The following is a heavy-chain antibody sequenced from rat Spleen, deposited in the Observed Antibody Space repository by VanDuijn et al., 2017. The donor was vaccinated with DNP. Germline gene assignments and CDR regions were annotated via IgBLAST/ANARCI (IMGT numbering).Heavy chain of an antibody. CDR1: AFTFSDYN. Sequence: EVQLVESGGGLVQPGRSLKLSCVASAFTFSDYNMAWVRQAPKRGLEWVATISYDGKTTFYRDSVKGRFTISRDNAKSILNLQMDSLRSDDTATYYCTEDYSSDNWFSYWGQGTLVTVSS. CDR2: ISYDGKTT. D-gene: IGHD1-8*01. V-gene: IGHV5-7*01. J-gene: IGHJ3*01. CDR3: TEDYSSDNWFSY.